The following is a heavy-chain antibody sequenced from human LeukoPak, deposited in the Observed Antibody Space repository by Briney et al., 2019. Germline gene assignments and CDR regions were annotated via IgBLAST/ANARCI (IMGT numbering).Heavy chain of an antibody. CDR3: ASAWYFDY. J-gene: IGHJ4*02. Sequence: GGSLRLSCAASGFTFSRYSMNWVRQAPGKGLEWVSYISSSSSSRSSIIYYADSVKGRFTISRDNAKNSLYLQMNSLRAEDTAVCYCASAWYFDYWGQGTLVTVSS. CDR1: GFTFSRYS. CDR2: ISSSSSSRSSII. V-gene: IGHV3-48*01.